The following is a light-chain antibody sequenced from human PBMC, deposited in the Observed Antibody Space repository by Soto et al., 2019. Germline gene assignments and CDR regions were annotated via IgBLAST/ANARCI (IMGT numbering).Light chain of an antibody. CDR3: QQRNNWPRVYT. V-gene: IGKV3-11*01. J-gene: IGKJ2*01. CDR1: QSVSSY. CDR2: DAS. Sequence: EIVLTQSPATLSLSPGERATLSCRASQSVSSYLAWYQQKPGQAPRLLIYDASNRATGIPARFSGSWSGTDFTLTISSLEPEDFAVYYYQQRNNWPRVYTFGQGTKLEIK.